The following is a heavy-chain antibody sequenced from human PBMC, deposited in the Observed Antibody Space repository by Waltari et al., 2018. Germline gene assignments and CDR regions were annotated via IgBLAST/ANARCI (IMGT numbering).Heavy chain of an antibody. CDR2: IYYSGST. V-gene: IGHV4-59*01. Sequence: QVQLQESGPGLVKPSETLSLTCTVSGGSISSYYWSWIRQPAGKGLEWIGYIYYSGSTNYNPSLKSRVTISVDTSKNQFSLKLSSVTAADTAVYYCARTQWLLDYYYMDVWGKGTTVTFSS. D-gene: IGHD3-22*01. J-gene: IGHJ6*03. CDR3: ARTQWLLDYYYMDV. CDR1: GGSISSYY.